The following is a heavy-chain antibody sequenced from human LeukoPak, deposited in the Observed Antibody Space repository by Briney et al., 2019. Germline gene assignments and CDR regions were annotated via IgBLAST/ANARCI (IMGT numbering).Heavy chain of an antibody. CDR3: ARAYDGSGNLDY. J-gene: IGHJ4*02. CDR1: GYTFSDYY. V-gene: IGHV1-2*02. Sequence: ASVKVSCKASGYTFSDYYMHWVRQAPGQGLEWLGWMNPNSGGVHYAEKFQDRVTMTRDTSITTAYMELSSLSSDDTAVYYCARAYDGSGNLDYWGQGTLVTVSS. D-gene: IGHD3-22*01. CDR2: MNPNSGGV.